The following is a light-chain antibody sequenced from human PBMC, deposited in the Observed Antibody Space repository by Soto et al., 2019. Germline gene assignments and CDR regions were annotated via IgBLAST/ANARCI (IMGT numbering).Light chain of an antibody. CDR2: GSS. CDR3: QQYGSSPPYT. J-gene: IGKJ2*01. CDR1: QSVSNNY. Sequence: EVVLTQSPGTLSLSPGERATLSCRASQSVSNNYLAWYQQKPGQSPKLLIFGSSDRATGIPDRFSGSGSGTDFTLTISSLEPEDFAVYYCQQYGSSPPYTLGQGTKLEIQ. V-gene: IGKV3-20*01.